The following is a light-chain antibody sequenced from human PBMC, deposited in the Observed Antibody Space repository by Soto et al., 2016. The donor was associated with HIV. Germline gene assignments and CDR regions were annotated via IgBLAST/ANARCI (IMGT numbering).Light chain of an antibody. CDR1: SLRSYY. V-gene: IGLV3-19*01. CDR2: GKN. Sequence: SSELTQDPAVSVALGQTVRITCQGDSLRSYYGSWYQQKPGQAPVLVIYGKNSRPSGIPDRFSGSSSVNTASLTITATQAEDEADYYCNSRDSSDNHNYVFGTGTKVTVL. J-gene: IGLJ1*01. CDR3: NSRDSSDNHNYV.